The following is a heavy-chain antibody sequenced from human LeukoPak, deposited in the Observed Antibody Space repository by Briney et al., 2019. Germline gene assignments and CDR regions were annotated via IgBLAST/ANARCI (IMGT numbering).Heavy chain of an antibody. D-gene: IGHD5-12*01. CDR3: ARVGAGFRVASFDY. CDR1: GGSISSGDYY. V-gene: IGHV4-30-4*01. Sequence: SETLSRTCTVSGGSISSGDYYWSWIRQPPGKGLEWIGYIYYSGSTYYNPSLKSRVIISVDKSKNQFSLKLSSVTAADTAVYYCARVGAGFRVASFDYWGQGTLVTVSS. J-gene: IGHJ4*02. CDR2: IYYSGST.